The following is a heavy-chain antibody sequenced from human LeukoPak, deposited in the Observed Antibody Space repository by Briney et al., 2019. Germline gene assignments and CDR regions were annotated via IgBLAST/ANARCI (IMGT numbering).Heavy chain of an antibody. V-gene: IGHV4-34*01. CDR2: INHSGST. J-gene: IGHJ6*02. Sequence: SETLSLTCTVSGGSISSYYWSWIRQPPGKGLEWIGEINHSGSTNYNPSLKSRVTISVDTSKNQFSLKLSSVTAADTAVYYCARMGRQYGEYYYYGMDVWGQGTTVTVSS. CDR1: GGSISSYY. CDR3: ARMGRQYGEYYYYGMDV. D-gene: IGHD3-10*01.